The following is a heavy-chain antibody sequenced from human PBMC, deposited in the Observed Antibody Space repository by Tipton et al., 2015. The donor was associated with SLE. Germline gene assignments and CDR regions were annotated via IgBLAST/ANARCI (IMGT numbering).Heavy chain of an antibody. D-gene: IGHD2-8*02. J-gene: IGHJ3*02. CDR2: ISYSGAT. CDR3: ARDRDIVLEPVPIPPAFDI. V-gene: IGHV4-39*07. Sequence: GGSITTRSYYWGWIRQPPGKGLEWIASISYSGATYYNPSLKSRVIISLDTSRNHFSLKLTSVTAADTAVYFCARDRDIVLEPVPIPPAFDIWGQGTTVTVSS. CDR1: GGSITTRSYY.